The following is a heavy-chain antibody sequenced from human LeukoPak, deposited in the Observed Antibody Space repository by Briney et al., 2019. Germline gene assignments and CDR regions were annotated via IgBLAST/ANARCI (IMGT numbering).Heavy chain of an antibody. CDR3: ARVTDGDYPDY. V-gene: IGHV3-7*05. D-gene: IGHD4-17*01. CDR1: GVSLSTYW. Sequence: PGGSLRLSCAVSGVSLSTYWMSWVRQTPGQGLEWLANIKQDGSEKHYVDSVKGRFAISRDNAKDSLYLQMNSLRIEDTAVYYCARVTDGDYPDYWGQGTLVTVSS. CDR2: IKQDGSEK. J-gene: IGHJ4*02.